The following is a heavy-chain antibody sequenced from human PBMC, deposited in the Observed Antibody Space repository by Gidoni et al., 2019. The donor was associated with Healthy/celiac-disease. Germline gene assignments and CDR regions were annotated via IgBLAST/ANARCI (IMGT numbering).Heavy chain of an antibody. CDR2: INPNSGGT. J-gene: IGHJ6*02. D-gene: IGHD2-15*01. CDR3: ARVGDVVVVAATRWYYYGMDV. CDR1: GYTFTGYS. Sequence: QVQLVQSGAEVKKPGASVKVSCKASGYTFTGYSLHWVRQAPGQGLEWMGWINPNSGGTNYAQKFQGRVTMTRDTSISTAYMELSRLRSDDTAVYYCARVGDVVVVAATRWYYYGMDVWGQGTTVTVSS. V-gene: IGHV1-2*02.